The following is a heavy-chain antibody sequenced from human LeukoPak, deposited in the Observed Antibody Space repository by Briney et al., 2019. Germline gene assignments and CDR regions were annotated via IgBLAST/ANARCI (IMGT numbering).Heavy chain of an antibody. CDR2: TYYRSKWSY. CDR3: ARENTMVRGVINPLDY. V-gene: IGHV6-1*01. CDR1: EDSVSSNDAA. J-gene: IGHJ4*02. D-gene: IGHD3-10*01. Sequence: SQTLSLTCAISEDSVSSNDAAWNWIRQSPSRGLEWLGRTYYRSKWSYDYAVSMKSRITINPDTSKNQFSLQLNSVTPEDTAVYYCARENTMVRGVINPLDYWGQGTLVTVSS.